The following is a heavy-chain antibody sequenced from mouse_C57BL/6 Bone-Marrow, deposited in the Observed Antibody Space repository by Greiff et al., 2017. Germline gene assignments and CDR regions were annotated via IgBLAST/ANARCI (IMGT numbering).Heavy chain of an antibody. V-gene: IGHV6-6*01. CDR1: GFTFSDAW. J-gene: IGHJ2*01. D-gene: IGHD1-1*01. CDR2: IRNKANNHAT. Sequence: EVKLVESGGGLVQPGGSMKLSCAASGFTFSDAWMDWVRQSPEKGLEWAAEIRNKANNHATYYAESVKGRFTISRDDSKSSVYLQMNSLRAEDTGIYYCTRIYYYGSSYKEYFDYWGQGTTLTVSS. CDR3: TRIYYYGSSYKEYFDY.